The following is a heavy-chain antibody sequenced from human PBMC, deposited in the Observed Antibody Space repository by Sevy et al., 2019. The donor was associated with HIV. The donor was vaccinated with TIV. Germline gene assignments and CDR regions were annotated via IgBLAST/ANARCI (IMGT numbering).Heavy chain of an antibody. CDR1: GFTFSTYA. CDR2: ISDSGGST. CDR3: ARRDCTITSCHRGDAFDI. D-gene: IGHD2-2*01. Sequence: GGSLRLSCAASGFTFSTYAMSWVRQTPGKGLQWVSVISDSGGSTYYADSVQGRFTISRDNSKDTMYLQVNSLRAEDTAVYYCARRDCTITSCHRGDAFDIWGQGTMVTVSS. J-gene: IGHJ3*02. V-gene: IGHV3-23*01.